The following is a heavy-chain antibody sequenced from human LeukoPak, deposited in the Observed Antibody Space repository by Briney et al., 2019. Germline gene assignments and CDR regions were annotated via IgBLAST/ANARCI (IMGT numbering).Heavy chain of an antibody. J-gene: IGHJ6*03. CDR1: GFTFSSYA. CDR2: IRYDGNNK. D-gene: IGHD2-2*01. Sequence: GGSLRLSCTAFGFTFSSYATHWVRQAPGKGLEWMAFIRYDGNNKYYTNSVKGRFTISRDNSKNTVYLQMNSLRPEDTAVYYCAKVGCSSTSCYYVYYYYYYMDFWGKGTTVTVSS. V-gene: IGHV3-30*02. CDR3: AKVGCSSTSCYYVYYYYYYMDF.